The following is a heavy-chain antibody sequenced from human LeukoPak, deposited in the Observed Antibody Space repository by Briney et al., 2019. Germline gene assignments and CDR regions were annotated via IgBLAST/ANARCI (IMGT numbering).Heavy chain of an antibody. CDR2: IYYSGST. V-gene: IGHV4-59*01. D-gene: IGHD3-22*01. CDR3: ARERDYYDSSRAFDI. CDR1: GGTISSYY. J-gene: IGHJ3*02. Sequence: SETLSLTCTVSGGTISSYYWSWIRQPPGKGLEWIGYIYYSGSTNYNPSLKSRVTISVDTSKNQFSLKLSSVTAADTAVYYCARERDYYDSSRAFDIWGQGTMVTVSS.